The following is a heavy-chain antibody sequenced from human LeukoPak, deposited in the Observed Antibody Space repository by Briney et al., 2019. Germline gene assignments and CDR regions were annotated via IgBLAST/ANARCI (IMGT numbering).Heavy chain of an antibody. J-gene: IGHJ6*03. D-gene: IGHD3-10*01. CDR3: AKVAVLLWFGATDYYMDV. CDR2: IRYDGSNK. Sequence: GGSLRLSCAASGFTFSSYGMHWVRQAPGKGLEWVAFIRYDGSNKYYADSVKGRFTISRDNSKNTLYLQMNSLRAEDTAVYYCAKVAVLLWFGATDYYMDVWGKGTTVTISS. CDR1: GFTFSSYG. V-gene: IGHV3-30*02.